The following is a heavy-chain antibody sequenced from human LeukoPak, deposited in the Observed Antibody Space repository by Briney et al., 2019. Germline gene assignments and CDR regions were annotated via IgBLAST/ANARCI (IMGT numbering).Heavy chain of an antibody. D-gene: IGHD6-13*01. CDR1: GGTFSSYA. CDR3: ARAIAAAGTENYYYYMDV. V-gene: IGHV1-69*05. J-gene: IGHJ6*03. CDR2: IIPIFRTA. Sequence: SVKVSCKASGGTFSSYAISWVRQAPGQGLEWMGGIIPIFRTANYAQKFQGRVTITTDESTSTAYMELSRLRSEDTAVYYCARAIAAAGTENYYYYMDVWGKGTTVTVSS.